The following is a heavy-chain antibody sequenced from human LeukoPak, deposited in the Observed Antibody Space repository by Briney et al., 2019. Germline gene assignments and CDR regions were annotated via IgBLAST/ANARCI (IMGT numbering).Heavy chain of an antibody. CDR2: IWYDGSNK. V-gene: IGHV3-33*01. CDR3: TGAGTVYHYGMDV. D-gene: IGHD6-19*01. J-gene: IGHJ6*02. Sequence: GGSLRLSCAASGFTFSSYGMHWVRQAPGKGLEWVAVIWYDGSNKYYADSVKGRFAISRDNSKNTLYLQMNSLRAEDTAVYYCTGAGTVYHYGMDVWGQGTTVTVSS. CDR1: GFTFSSYG.